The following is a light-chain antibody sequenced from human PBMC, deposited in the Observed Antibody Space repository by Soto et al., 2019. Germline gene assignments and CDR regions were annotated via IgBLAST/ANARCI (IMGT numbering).Light chain of an antibody. CDR3: QSYDSSLSGWV. CDR2: GNS. Sequence: QPVLTQPPSVSVAPGQRVTISCTGSSSNIGAGYDVHWYQQLPGTAPKLLIHGNSNRPSGVPDRFFGSKSGTSASLAITGLRAEDEADYYCQSYDSSLSGWVFGGGTKLTVL. V-gene: IGLV1-40*01. J-gene: IGLJ3*02. CDR1: SSNIGAGYD.